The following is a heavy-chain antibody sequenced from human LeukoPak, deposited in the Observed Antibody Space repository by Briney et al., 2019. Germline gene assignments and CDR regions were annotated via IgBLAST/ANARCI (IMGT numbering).Heavy chain of an antibody. V-gene: IGHV3-74*01. CDR2: ITNDGSST. J-gene: IGHJ4*02. Sequence: GGSLRLSCAASGFTFSSYWMHWVRQAPGKGLVWVSRITNDGSSTSHADSVKGRFTIFRDNAKNTLYLQMNSLRAEDTAVYYCAREGDYGDYFDYWGQGTLVTVSS. CDR1: GFTFSSYW. CDR3: AREGDYGDYFDY. D-gene: IGHD4-17*01.